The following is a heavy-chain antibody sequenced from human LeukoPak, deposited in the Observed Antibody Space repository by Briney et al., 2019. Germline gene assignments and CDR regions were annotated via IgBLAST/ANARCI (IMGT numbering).Heavy chain of an antibody. D-gene: IGHD3-3*01. J-gene: IGHJ4*02. Sequence: PSETLSLTCTVSGGSISSYYWSWNRQPPGKGLEWIGYIYYSGSTNYNPSLKSRVTISVDTSKNQFSLKLSSVTAADTAVYYCARRVNDFWSGYYPYYFDYWGQGTLVTVSS. CDR3: ARRVNDFWSGYYPYYFDY. V-gene: IGHV4-59*01. CDR2: IYYSGST. CDR1: GGSISSYY.